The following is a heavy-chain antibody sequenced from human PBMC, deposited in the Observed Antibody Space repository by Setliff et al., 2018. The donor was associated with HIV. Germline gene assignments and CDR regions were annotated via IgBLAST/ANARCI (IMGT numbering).Heavy chain of an antibody. J-gene: IGHJ3*01. D-gene: IGHD1-7*01. CDR3: TRGPGGTVPKPVESFDV. CDR2: VDYSGDA. V-gene: IGHV4-59*11. Sequence: SETLSLTCSVSGATIHYHYWSWIRQPPGKGLEWIGYVDYSGDAEYNPSLQSRVTISRDPSKNQVSLRLNSATAADTAVYYCTRGPGGTVPKPVESFDVWGQGALVTVSS. CDR1: GATIHYHY.